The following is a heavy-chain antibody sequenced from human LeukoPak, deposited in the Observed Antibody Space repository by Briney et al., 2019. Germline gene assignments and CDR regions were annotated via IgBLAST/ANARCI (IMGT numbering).Heavy chain of an antibody. J-gene: IGHJ4*02. D-gene: IGHD3-22*01. V-gene: IGHV4-59*11. Sequence: SETLSLTCTVSGDSISSHYWSWIRQPPGKGLEWIGNIYYSGSSNYNPSLKSRVTISVDTSKNQFSLKLSSVTAADTAVYYCAGGDYYDSSGPVDYWGQGTLVTVSS. CDR1: GDSISSHY. CDR2: IYYSGSS. CDR3: AGGDYYDSSGPVDY.